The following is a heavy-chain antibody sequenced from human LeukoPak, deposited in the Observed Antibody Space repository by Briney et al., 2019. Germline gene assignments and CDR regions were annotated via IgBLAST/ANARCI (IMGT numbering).Heavy chain of an antibody. Sequence: PGGSLRLSCAASGFTFSSYAMHWVRQAPGKGLEWVAVISYDGSNKYYADSVKGRFTISRDNSKNTLYLQMNSLRAEDTAVYYCAKDSNYYDSSNFDYWGQGTLVTVSS. CDR1: GFTFSSYA. CDR2: ISYDGSNK. CDR3: AKDSNYYDSSNFDY. J-gene: IGHJ4*02. V-gene: IGHV3-30*04. D-gene: IGHD3-22*01.